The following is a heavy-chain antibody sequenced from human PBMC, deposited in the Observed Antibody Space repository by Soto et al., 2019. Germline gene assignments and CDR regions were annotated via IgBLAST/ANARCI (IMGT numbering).Heavy chain of an antibody. CDR1: GFTFSNFV. D-gene: IGHD2-2*02. V-gene: IGHV3-64D*06. Sequence: EVQLVESGGGLVQPGGSMRLSCSASGFTFSNFVMHWVRQAPGKGLEYVSAVSTTGVSTYYADSVKGRFTISRDNSKNTPYLQMSSLRTEDTAIYYCGKGRELLYDQENYYFGMDVWGQGTTVTVSS. CDR3: GKGRELLYDQENYYFGMDV. CDR2: VSTTGVST. J-gene: IGHJ6*02.